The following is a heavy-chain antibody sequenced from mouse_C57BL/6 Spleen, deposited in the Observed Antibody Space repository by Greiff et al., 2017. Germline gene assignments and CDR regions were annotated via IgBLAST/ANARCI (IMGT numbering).Heavy chain of an antibody. CDR1: GFTFSDYY. D-gene: IGHD1-1*01. V-gene: IGHV5-16*01. CDR2: INYDGSST. Sequence: DVHLVESEGGLVQPGSSMKLSCTASGFTFSDYYMAWVRQVPEKGLEWVANINYDGSSTYYLDSLKSRFIISRDNAKNILYLQMSSLKSEDTATYYCARDNGSSYAMDYWGQGTSVTVSS. CDR3: ARDNGSSYAMDY. J-gene: IGHJ4*01.